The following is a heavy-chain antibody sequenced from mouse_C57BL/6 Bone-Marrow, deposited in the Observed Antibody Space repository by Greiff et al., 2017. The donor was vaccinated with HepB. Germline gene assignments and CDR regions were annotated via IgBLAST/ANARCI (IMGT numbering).Heavy chain of an antibody. CDR3: ARRGGLRRGAMDY. CDR1: GYAFSSYW. V-gene: IGHV1-80*01. CDR2: IYPGDGDT. Sequence: VKLQESGAELVKPGASVKISCKASGYAFSSYWMNWVKQRPGKGLEWIGQIYPGDGDTNYNGKFKGKATLTADKSSSTAYMQLSSLTSEDSAVYFCARRGGLRRGAMDYWGQGTSVTVSS. J-gene: IGHJ4*01. D-gene: IGHD2-4*01.